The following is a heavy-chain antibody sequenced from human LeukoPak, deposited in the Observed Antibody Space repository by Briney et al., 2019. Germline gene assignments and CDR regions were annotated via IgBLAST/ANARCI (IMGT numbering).Heavy chain of an antibody. CDR2: ISGSGGST. J-gene: IGHJ5*01. V-gene: IGHV3-23*01. D-gene: IGHD2-15*01. CDR3: ARDIASCSDTTCYDIRFDS. Sequence: GGSLRLSCTASGFTFGDYAMSWVRQAPGKGLEWVSAISGSGGSTYSADSVKGRFTISRDNSKNTLYLQMSSLRAEDTAVYYCARDIASCSDTTCYDIRFDSWGQGTLVTVSS. CDR1: GFTFGDYA.